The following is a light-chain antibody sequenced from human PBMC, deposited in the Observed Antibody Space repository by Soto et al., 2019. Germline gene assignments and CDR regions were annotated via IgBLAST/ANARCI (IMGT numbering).Light chain of an antibody. J-gene: IGKJ1*01. V-gene: IGKV1-17*02. CDR3: LQHNSYPRT. Sequence: DIQMTQSPSSLSASVGDRVTITCRASQGIGNDVGWYLQKPGKDPKRLIYAASNLPSGVPSRFCGSGSGTEFTLTFSNLQPEDFATYYCLQHNSYPRTFGQGTKVEIK. CDR1: QGIGND. CDR2: AAS.